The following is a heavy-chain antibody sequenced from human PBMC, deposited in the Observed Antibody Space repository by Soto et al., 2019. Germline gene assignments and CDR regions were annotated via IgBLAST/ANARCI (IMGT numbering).Heavy chain of an antibody. CDR3: AGGDYYHSSGYYFYYYTMDV. CDR2: VYYGGST. CDR1: GGSISSSSYY. Sequence: WETLSLTCTASGGSISSSSYYWGWIRQPPGKGLEWIGNVYYGGSTYYNPSLKSRVTISVETSKSQFSLKLSSVTAADTAVYYCAGGDYYHSSGYYFYYYTMDVWGQGTTVTVSS. D-gene: IGHD3-22*01. J-gene: IGHJ6*02. V-gene: IGHV4-39*01.